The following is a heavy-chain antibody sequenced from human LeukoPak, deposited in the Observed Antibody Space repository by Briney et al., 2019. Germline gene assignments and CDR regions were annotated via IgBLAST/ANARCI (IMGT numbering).Heavy chain of an antibody. CDR3: GRQEVGAGYCSSTSCAAPHWFDP. CDR2: ILYSGST. V-gene: IGHV4-39*01. D-gene: IGHD2-2*01. CDR1: GGSISSTSY. Sequence: NPSETLSLTCIVSGGSISSTSYWGWIRQLPGKGLEWIGTILYSGSTFYNPSLKSPVTSSVDTSTNQSSLKLSSVTAADTAVYYCGRQEVGAGYCSSTSCAAPHWFDPWGQGTLVTVSS. J-gene: IGHJ5*02.